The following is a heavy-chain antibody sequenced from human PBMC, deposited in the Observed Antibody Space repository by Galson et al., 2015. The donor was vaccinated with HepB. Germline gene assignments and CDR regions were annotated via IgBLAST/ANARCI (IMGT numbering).Heavy chain of an antibody. CDR1: GGTFSRYA. D-gene: IGHD6-19*01. CDR2: IVPVLGIV. V-gene: IGHV1-69*04. Sequence: SVKVSCKASGGTFSRYAISWVRQAPGQRLEWMGNIVPVLGIVNYAQKFQGRVTISADKSTSTAYMELTSQKSEDTAVYYCAREGYSSGPYGGAFDIWGQGTMVTVSS. CDR3: AREGYSSGPYGGAFDI. J-gene: IGHJ3*02.